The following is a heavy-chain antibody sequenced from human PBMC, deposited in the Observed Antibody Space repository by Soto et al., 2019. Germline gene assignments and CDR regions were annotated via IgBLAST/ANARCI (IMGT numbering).Heavy chain of an antibody. CDR1: GGSLSDYL. D-gene: IGHD2-21*01. V-gene: IGHV4-34*01. CDR2: SIQFGSI. Sequence: QVQLQQWGAGLLKPSETLSLTCVVSGGSLSDYLWSWIRQLSGMALEWIGESIQFGSINYNPSLKSRVTMSVDTSKNQFSLTLNSVTAADTATYYCARGGISHWAYFYYMDVWDRGTTVTVSS. J-gene: IGHJ6*03. CDR3: ARGGISHWAYFYYMDV.